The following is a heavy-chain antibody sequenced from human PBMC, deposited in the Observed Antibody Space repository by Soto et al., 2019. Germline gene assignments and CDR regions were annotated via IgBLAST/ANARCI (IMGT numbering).Heavy chain of an antibody. Sequence: EVQLLESGGGLVQPGGSLRLSCAASGFTFSSYAMSWVRQAPGKGLEWVSAISGRGGSTYDADTVKGRFTISRDNSKNTLYLQMNSLRAEDTTVYYCAKAPTNYGSGSYYYYWGQGTLVTVSS. J-gene: IGHJ4*02. CDR3: AKAPTNYGSGSYYYY. CDR1: GFTFSSYA. V-gene: IGHV3-23*01. CDR2: ISGRGGST. D-gene: IGHD3-10*01.